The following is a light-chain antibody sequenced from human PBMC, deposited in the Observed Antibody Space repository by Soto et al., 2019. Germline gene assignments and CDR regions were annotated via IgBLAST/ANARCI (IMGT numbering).Light chain of an antibody. CDR3: SSYTTRNTEV. Sequence: QSLLTQPASVSGSPGQSISISCIVTSSDVGAFNYVSWYQHHPGKAPQLIIYDVTSRPSGVSNRFSASKSGNTASLTISGLQAEDGADYYCSSYTTRNTEVFGTGTKVTVL. V-gene: IGLV2-14*03. J-gene: IGLJ1*01. CDR2: DVT. CDR1: SSDVGAFNY.